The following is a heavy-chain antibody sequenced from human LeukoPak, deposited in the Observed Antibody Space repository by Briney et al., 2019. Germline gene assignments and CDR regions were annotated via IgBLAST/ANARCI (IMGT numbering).Heavy chain of an antibody. V-gene: IGHV3-20*04. Sequence: GGSLRLSCAASGFTFDDYGMSWVCQAPGKGLEWVSGINWNGGSTGYADSVKGRFTISRDNAKNSLYLQMNSLRAEDTALYYCARSSSMIVVVKEIYYYYYMDVWGKGTTVTVSS. CDR3: ARSSSMIVVVKEIYYYYYMDV. CDR2: INWNGGST. J-gene: IGHJ6*03. D-gene: IGHD3-22*01. CDR1: GFTFDDYG.